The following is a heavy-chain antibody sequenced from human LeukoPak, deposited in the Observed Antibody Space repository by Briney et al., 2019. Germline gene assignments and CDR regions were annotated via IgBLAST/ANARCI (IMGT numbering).Heavy chain of an antibody. D-gene: IGHD2-2*01. Sequence: GGSLGLSGAASGFTVSGNYMDWFRKAPGKGLKWVSVIYSGGSTYYADSVKGRFTISRDNSKNTLYLQMNSLRAEDTAVYYCARDGEYCSSTSCYAFWGQGTLVTVSS. CDR2: IYSGGST. V-gene: IGHV3-53*05. CDR3: ARDGEYCSSTSCYAF. CDR1: GFTVSGNY. J-gene: IGHJ4*02.